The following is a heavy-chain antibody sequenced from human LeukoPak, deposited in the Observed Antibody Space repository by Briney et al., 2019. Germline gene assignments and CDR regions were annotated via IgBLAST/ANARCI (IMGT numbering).Heavy chain of an antibody. V-gene: IGHV3-23*01. CDR2: ISGSGGST. Sequence: PGGTLRLSCAASGFTFSNYGMSWVRQAPGKGLEWVSAISGSGGSTYCADSVKGRFTISRDNSKNTLYLQMNSLRAEDTAVYYCAKDTSGSYHGHYGGQGTLVTVSS. CDR3: AKDTSGSYHGHY. CDR1: GFTFSNYG. J-gene: IGHJ4*02. D-gene: IGHD1-26*01.